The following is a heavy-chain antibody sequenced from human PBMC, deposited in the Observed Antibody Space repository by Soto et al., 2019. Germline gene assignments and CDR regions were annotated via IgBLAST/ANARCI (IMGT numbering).Heavy chain of an antibody. V-gene: IGHV1-18*01. Sequence: QVQLVQSGAEVKKPGASVKVSCKASGYTFTNYGISWVRQAPGQGLEWMGWISAYNGNTDYAQKLQGRVTMTTDTSTSTAYTELRSLRADDTAVYYCALLGAYCASSSCYDYWGQGTLVTVSS. J-gene: IGHJ4*02. D-gene: IGHD2-2*01. CDR2: ISAYNGNT. CDR1: GYTFTNYG. CDR3: ALLGAYCASSSCYDY.